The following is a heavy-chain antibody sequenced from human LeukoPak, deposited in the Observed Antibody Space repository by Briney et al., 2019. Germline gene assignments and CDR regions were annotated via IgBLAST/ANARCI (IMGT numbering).Heavy chain of an antibody. CDR1: GGSTNSYY. V-gene: IGHV4-59*01. CDR2: VAYSGST. Sequence: SETLSLTCTVSGGSTNSYYWSWIRQSPGKRLEWIGYVAYSGSTNYNPSHKSRVTISLDTSKNQFSLKLSSVTAADTAVYYCARTVSGYYFNAWGPGTLVTVSS. J-gene: IGHJ5*02. D-gene: IGHD5-12*01. CDR3: ARTVSGYYFNA.